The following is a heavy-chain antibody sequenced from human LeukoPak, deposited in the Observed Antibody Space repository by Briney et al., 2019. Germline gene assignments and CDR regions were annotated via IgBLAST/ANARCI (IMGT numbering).Heavy chain of an antibody. CDR2: ISYDGSNK. J-gene: IGHJ4*02. CDR1: GFTFGNYA. Sequence: GGSLRLSCEASGFTFGNYAMNWVRQAPGKGLEWVAVISYDGSNKYYADSVKGRFTISRDNSKNTLYLQMNSLRAEDTAVYYCASSIAAAGTDYWGQGTLVTVSS. CDR3: ASSIAAAGTDY. D-gene: IGHD6-13*01. V-gene: IGHV3-30-3*01.